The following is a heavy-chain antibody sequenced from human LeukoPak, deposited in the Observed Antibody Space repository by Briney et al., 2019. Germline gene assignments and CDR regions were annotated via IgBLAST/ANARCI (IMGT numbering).Heavy chain of an antibody. Sequence: GGSLRLSCAASGFTFSSYEMNWVRQAPGKGLEWVSYISSSGSTIYYADSVKGRFTISRDNSKNTLYLQMNSLRAEDTAVYYRARVAGTYFDYWGQGTLVTVSS. CDR2: ISSSGSTI. J-gene: IGHJ4*02. CDR3: ARVAGTYFDY. D-gene: IGHD6-19*01. CDR1: GFTFSSYE. V-gene: IGHV3-48*03.